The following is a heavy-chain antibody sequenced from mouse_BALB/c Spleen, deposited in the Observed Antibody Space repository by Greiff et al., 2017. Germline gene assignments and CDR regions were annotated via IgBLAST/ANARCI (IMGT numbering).Heavy chain of an antibody. CDR2: IDPANGNT. D-gene: IGHD1-1*01. CDR1: GFNIKDTY. V-gene: IGHV14-3*02. J-gene: IGHJ2*01. CDR3: ARGGTVRGMDY. Sequence: EVQLQESGAELVKPGASVKLSCTASGFNIKDTYMHWVKQRPEQGLEWIGRIDPANGNTKYDPKFQGKATITADTSSNTAYLQLSRLTSEDTAVYYCARGGTVRGMDYWGQGTTLTVSS.